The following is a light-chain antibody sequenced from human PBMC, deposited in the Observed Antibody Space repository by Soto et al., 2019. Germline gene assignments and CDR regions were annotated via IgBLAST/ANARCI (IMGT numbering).Light chain of an antibody. CDR3: QNYYCAVFT. CDR2: AAS. Sequence: DIQMTQSPSSLSASIGERVTITCRASQDISTYLAWYRQRPGKVPELLIYAASTLQSGVPSRFSGSGSGTDCTRTISSLRPADVAAYYFQNYYCAVFTFGPGTKVYIK. V-gene: IGKV1-27*01. J-gene: IGKJ3*01. CDR1: QDISTY.